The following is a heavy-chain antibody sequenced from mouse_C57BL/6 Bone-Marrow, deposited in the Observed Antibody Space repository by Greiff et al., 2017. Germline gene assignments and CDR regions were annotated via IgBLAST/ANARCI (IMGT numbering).Heavy chain of an antibody. CDR2: ISDGGSYT. CDR3: ARGRLRYCDD. Sequence: EVKLMASGGGLVKPGGSLKLSCAASGFTFSSYAMSWVRQTPEKRLEWVATISDGGSYTYYPDNVKGRFTISRDNAKNNLYLQMSHLKSEDTAVYYCARGRLRYCDDWGQGTTLTVSS. D-gene: IGHD1-1*01. V-gene: IGHV5-4*03. CDR1: GFTFSSYA. J-gene: IGHJ2*01.